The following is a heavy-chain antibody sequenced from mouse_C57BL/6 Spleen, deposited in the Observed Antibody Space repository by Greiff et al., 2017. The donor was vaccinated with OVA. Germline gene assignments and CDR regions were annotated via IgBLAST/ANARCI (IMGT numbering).Heavy chain of an antibody. Sequence: QVQLQQSGAELVRPGSSVKLSCTASGYTFTSYCMHWVQQRPIQSLEWIGNINPSDSETHYNQKFKDKATLTVDKSSSTAYMQLSSLTSEDSAVDDSERDDYGRSLYFDYWGQGTTLTVSS. J-gene: IGHJ2*01. CDR1: GYTFTSYC. CDR3: ERDDYGRSLYFDY. V-gene: IGHV1-52*01. D-gene: IGHD1-1*01. CDR2: INPSDSET.